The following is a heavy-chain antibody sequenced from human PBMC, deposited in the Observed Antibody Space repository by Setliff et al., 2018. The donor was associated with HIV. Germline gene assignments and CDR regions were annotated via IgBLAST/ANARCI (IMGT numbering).Heavy chain of an antibody. V-gene: IGHV1-8*02. CDR1: GYTFTDYD. Sequence: ASVKVSCKTFGYTFTDYDINWVRQASGPGLEWMGWMSPNSGNIGYAQKFQGRVAMTRDTSMNTAYMELRSLRSDDTAVYYCASGPLVYYDSPGAFDIWGQGTMVTVSS. CDR3: ASGPLVYYDSPGAFDI. CDR2: MSPNSGNI. D-gene: IGHD3-22*01. J-gene: IGHJ3*02.